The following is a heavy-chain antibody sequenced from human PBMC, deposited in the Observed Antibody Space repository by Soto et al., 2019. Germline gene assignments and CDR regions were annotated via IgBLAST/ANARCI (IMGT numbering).Heavy chain of an antibody. Sequence: ASVKVSCKSSGDSFNDYYIHWVRQAPGQGFEWMGWINPNGGVTKYAQKFQGRVSMTKDTSTSTAYMELSSLRSEDTAVYYCATASRRYSGAFDYWGQGTLVTVSS. J-gene: IGHJ4*02. V-gene: IGHV1-2*02. CDR1: GDSFNDYY. D-gene: IGHD5-12*01. CDR2: INPNGGVT. CDR3: ATASRRYSGAFDY.